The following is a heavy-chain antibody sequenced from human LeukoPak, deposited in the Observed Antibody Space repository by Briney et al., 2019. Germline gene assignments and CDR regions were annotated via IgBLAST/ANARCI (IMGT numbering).Heavy chain of an antibody. V-gene: IGHV3-48*02. CDR1: GFTLSSYN. J-gene: IGHJ4*02. CDR2: ITTSIDII. CDR3: ARDGGTAMPFDY. Sequence: GGSLRLSCAASGFTLSSYNMNWVRQAPGKGLEWISYITTSIDIISYADSVKGRFTISRDNAKNSLYLQMNSLRDEDTAVYYCARDGGTAMPFDYWGQGTLVTVSS. D-gene: IGHD5-18*01.